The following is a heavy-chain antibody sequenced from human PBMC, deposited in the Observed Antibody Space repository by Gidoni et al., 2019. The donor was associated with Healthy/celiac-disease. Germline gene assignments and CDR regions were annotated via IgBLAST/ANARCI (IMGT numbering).Heavy chain of an antibody. CDR3: AKDTSRGYSGYDGFDY. CDR1: GFTFDDYA. J-gene: IGHJ4*02. CDR2: ISWNSGSI. V-gene: IGHV3-9*01. D-gene: IGHD5-12*01. Sequence: EVQLVESGGGLVQPGRSLRLSCAASGFTFDDYAMHWIRQAPGKGLEWVSGISWNSGSIGYADSVKGRFTISRDNAKNSLYLQMNSLRAEDTALYYCAKDTSRGYSGYDGFDYWGQGTLVTVSS.